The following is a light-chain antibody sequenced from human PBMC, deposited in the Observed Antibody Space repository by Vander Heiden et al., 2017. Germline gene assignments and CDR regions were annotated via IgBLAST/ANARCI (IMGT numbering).Light chain of an antibody. CDR3: RQALQTPRT. J-gene: IGKJ2*01. Sequence: EIVMTQSPLSLPVPPGEPASISCRSSQSRLHSNGYNYLDWYLQKPGQSPQLLIYLGSNRASGVPDRFSGSGSGTDFTLKISRVEAEDVGVYYCRQALQTPRTFGQGTKMEIK. CDR2: LGS. V-gene: IGKV2-28*01. CDR1: QSRLHSNGYNY.